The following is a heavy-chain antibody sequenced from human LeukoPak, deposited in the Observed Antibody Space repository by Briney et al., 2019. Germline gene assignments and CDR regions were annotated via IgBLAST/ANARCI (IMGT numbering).Heavy chain of an antibody. CDR1: GGSISSSSYY. Sequence: SETLSLTCTVSGGSISSSSYYWGWIRQPPGKGLEWIGSTYYSGSTYYNPSLKSRVTISVDTSKNQFSLELSSVTAADTAVYYCARERGNDYWGQGTLVTVSS. CDR2: TYYSGST. J-gene: IGHJ4*02. CDR3: ARERGNDY. V-gene: IGHV4-39*07.